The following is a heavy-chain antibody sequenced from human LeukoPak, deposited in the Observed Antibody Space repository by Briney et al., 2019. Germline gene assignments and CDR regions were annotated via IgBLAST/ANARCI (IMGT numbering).Heavy chain of an antibody. V-gene: IGHV4-4*07. D-gene: IGHD6-19*01. Sequence: SETLSLTCTASGGSISSYYWSWIRQPAGKGLEWIGRIYTSGSTNYNPSLKSRVTMSVDTSKNQFSLKLSSVTAADTAVYYCAREGYSSGWYLLDYWGQGTLVTVSS. CDR2: IYTSGST. J-gene: IGHJ4*02. CDR1: GGSISSYY. CDR3: AREGYSSGWYLLDY.